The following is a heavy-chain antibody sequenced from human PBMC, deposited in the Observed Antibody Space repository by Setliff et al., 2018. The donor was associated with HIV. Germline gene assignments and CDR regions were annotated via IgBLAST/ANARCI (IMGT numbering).Heavy chain of an antibody. D-gene: IGHD3-3*01. CDR2: IYSNANT. V-gene: IGHV3-66*02. CDR1: GFTVSSNY. Sequence: PGGSLRLSCAPSGFTVSSNYMTWVRQAPGKGLEWVSVIYSNANTLYADSVKGRFTSSRDNSKNTLYLQMNNLRAEDTAVYYCARGHYDFWSSYMDVWGKGTTVTVSS. CDR3: ARGHYDFWSSYMDV. J-gene: IGHJ6*03.